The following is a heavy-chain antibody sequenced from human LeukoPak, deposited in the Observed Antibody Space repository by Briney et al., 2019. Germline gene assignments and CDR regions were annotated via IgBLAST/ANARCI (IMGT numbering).Heavy chain of an antibody. J-gene: IGHJ3*02. CDR3: AREKSRGATLLDAFDI. CDR2: IIPIFGTA. V-gene: IGHV1-69*13. Sequence: SVKVSCKASGGTFSGYAISWVRQAPGQGLEWMGGIIPIFGTANYAQKFQGRVTITADESTSTAYMELSSLRSEDTAVYYCAREKSRGATLLDAFDIWGQGTMVTVSS. CDR1: GGTFSGYA. D-gene: IGHD1-26*01.